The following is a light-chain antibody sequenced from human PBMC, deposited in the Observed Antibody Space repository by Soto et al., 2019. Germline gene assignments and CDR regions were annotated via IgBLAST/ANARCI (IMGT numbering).Light chain of an antibody. CDR3: SSYTSSSALVV. CDR2: DVT. J-gene: IGLJ2*01. CDR1: SSDVGGHNY. V-gene: IGLV2-14*03. Sequence: QSALTQPASVSGSPGQSITISCTGTSSDVGGHNYVSWYQQHPGNAPKLMIYDVTNRPSGVSNRFSGSKSGNTASLTISGLQTEDEADYYCSSYTSSSALVVFGGGTQLTVL.